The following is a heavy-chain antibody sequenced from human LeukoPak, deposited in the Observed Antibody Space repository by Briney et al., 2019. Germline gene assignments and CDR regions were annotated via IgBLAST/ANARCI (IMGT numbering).Heavy chain of an antibody. CDR2: ISFSSATV. J-gene: IGHJ2*01. CDR1: GFTFSSYS. V-gene: IGHV3-48*04. Sequence: GGSLRLSCAASGFTFSSYSMNWVRQAPGKGLEWISYISFSSATVYYAGSVQGRFTVSRDNAKNSLFLQMDSLRAEDTAVYYCARSSDYFTYFGLWGRGSLVTVSS. D-gene: IGHD2/OR15-2a*01. CDR3: ARSSDYFTYFGL.